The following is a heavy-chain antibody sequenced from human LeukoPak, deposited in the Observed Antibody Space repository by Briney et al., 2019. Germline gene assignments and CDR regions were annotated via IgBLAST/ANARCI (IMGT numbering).Heavy chain of an antibody. J-gene: IGHJ6*03. Sequence: SETLSLTCTLSGGSISRYYWSWIRQSPGKGLEWIGYIYTSGSTSYNPSLKSRVTMSVDTSKNQFSLKLSSVTAADTAVYYCATSQMGGGVYYHYYYYMDVWGKGTTVTVSS. V-gene: IGHV4-4*09. CDR3: ATSQMGGGVYYHYYYYMDV. CDR2: IYTSGST. D-gene: IGHD3-16*01. CDR1: GGSISRYY.